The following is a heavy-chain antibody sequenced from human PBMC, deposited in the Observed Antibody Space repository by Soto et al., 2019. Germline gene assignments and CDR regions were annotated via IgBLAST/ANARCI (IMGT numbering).Heavy chain of an antibody. CDR1: GGSISSYY. V-gene: IGHV4-59*01. CDR3: ARARYYDFWSRVGYYYYYMDV. J-gene: IGHJ6*03. Sequence: SETLSLTCTVSGGSISSYYWSWIRQPPGKGLEWIGYIYYSGSTNYNPSLKSRVTISVDTSKSQFSLKLSSVTAADTAVYYCARARYYDFWSRVGYYYYYMDVWGKRTTVTVSS. D-gene: IGHD3-3*01. CDR2: IYYSGST.